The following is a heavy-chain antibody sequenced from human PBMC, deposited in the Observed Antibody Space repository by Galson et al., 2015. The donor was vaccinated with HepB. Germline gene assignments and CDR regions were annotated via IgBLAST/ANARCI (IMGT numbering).Heavy chain of an antibody. CDR2: INPNSGGT. J-gene: IGHJ4*02. CDR3: ARDRGGATIYHFDY. V-gene: IGHV1-2*02. D-gene: IGHD1-26*01. Sequence: SVKVSCKASGYRFTGYYLNWVRQAPGQGLEWMGWINPNSGGTNYAQKFQGRVTMTRDTSISTAYMELSRLRSDDTAVYYCARDRGGATIYHFDYWGQGTLVTVSS. CDR1: GYRFTGYY.